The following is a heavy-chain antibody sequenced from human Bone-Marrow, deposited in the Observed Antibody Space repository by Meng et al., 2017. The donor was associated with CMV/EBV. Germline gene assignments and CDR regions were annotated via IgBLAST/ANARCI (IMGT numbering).Heavy chain of an antibody. Sequence: GESLKISCKASGYTFTSYDINWVRQAPGQGLEWMGWISAYNGNTNYAQKLKGRVTMTTDTSTSTAYMELRSLRSDDTAVYYCASSTRPFYGMDVWGQGTTVTVSS. J-gene: IGHJ6*02. CDR1: GYTFTSYD. CDR2: ISAYNGNT. CDR3: ASSTRPFYGMDV. V-gene: IGHV1-18*01.